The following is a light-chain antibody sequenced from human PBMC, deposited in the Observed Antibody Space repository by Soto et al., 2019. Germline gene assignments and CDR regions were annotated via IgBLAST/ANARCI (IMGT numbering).Light chain of an antibody. CDR3: QVYNRWLPDL. CDR2: GAS. V-gene: IGKV3-15*01. Sequence: EIVITQSPATLSVSPGERATLSCRTSQSVSSNLAWYQQKPGQAPRLLIYGASTRPCGIPARFGGSGSGTEFTLTISSLQSEDFAVDSCQVYNRWLPDLFGQGTKLESK. J-gene: IGKJ2*01. CDR1: QSVSSN.